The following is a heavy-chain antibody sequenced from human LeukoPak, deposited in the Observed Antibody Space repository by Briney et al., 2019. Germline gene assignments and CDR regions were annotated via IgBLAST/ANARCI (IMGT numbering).Heavy chain of an antibody. CDR3: ARFAYCGGHCWYYFDY. J-gene: IGHJ4*02. V-gene: IGHV4-59*01. D-gene: IGHD2-21*02. CDR2: IYSSGST. Sequence: PSETLSLTCTVSGGSISRYYWSWLRQPPGKGLEWIGYIYSSGSTNYNPSLKSRVTISVDTSKNQFSLKLSSVTAADTAVYYCARFAYCGGHCWYYFDYWGQGSLVTVSS. CDR1: GGSISRYY.